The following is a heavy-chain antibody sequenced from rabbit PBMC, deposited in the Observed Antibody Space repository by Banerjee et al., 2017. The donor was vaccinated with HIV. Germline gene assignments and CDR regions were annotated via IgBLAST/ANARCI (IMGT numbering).Heavy chain of an antibody. D-gene: IGHD4-1*01. CDR1: GFSFSSTDY. Sequence: TASGFSFSSTDYMCWVRQAPGKGLEWIACIYGGSSGSTYYASWAKGRFTISKTSSTTVTLQMTSLTAADTATYFCARDLAGVIGWNFNLWGPGTLVTVS. J-gene: IGHJ4*01. V-gene: IGHV1S40*01. CDR3: ARDLAGVIGWNFNL. CDR2: IYGGSSGST.